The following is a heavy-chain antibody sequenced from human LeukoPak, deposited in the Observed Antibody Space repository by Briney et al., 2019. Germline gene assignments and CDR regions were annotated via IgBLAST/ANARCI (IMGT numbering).Heavy chain of an antibody. CDR1: GGSISSYY. CDR2: IYYSGST. CDR3: ARGVLRYFDWLSLTEYYFDY. D-gene: IGHD3-9*01. Sequence: SETLSLTCTVSGGSISSYYWSWIRQPPGKGLEWIGYIYYSGSTNYNPSLKSRVTISVDTSKNQFSLKLSSVTAADTAVYYCARGVLRYFDWLSLTEYYFDYWGQGTLVTVSS. V-gene: IGHV4-59*01. J-gene: IGHJ4*02.